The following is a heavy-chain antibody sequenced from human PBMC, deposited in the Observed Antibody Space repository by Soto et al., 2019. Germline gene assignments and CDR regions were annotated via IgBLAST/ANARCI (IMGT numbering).Heavy chain of an antibody. V-gene: IGHV3-30-3*01. CDR3: AKGGYNYGFLFDC. CDR1: GGTFSSYA. D-gene: IGHD5-18*01. Sequence: GVFLRVSCAAVGGTFSSYAMHWVRKAPGKGLEWVAVISYDGSNKYYADTVKGRFTISRDNSKNTLYLQMNSLRAEDTAVYYCAKGGYNYGFLFDCWGQGTLVTVSS. J-gene: IGHJ4*02. CDR2: ISYDGSNK.